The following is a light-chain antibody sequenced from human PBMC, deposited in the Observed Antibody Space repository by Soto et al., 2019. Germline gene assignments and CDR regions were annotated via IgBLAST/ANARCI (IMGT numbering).Light chain of an antibody. CDR1: LNVNSY. V-gene: IGKV3-11*01. CDR2: DAS. CDR3: QQRSNWPSIT. J-gene: IGKJ5*01. Sequence: EVLMTQSPATLSVSPGERATLSCRASLNVNSYLAWYQQKPGQAPRLLIYDASNRATGIPARFSGSGSGTDFTLTINSLEPEDFAVYYCQQRSNWPSITFGQGTRLEIK.